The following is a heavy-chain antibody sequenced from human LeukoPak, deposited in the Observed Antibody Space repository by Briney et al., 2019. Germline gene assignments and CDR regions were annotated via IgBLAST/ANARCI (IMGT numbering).Heavy chain of an antibody. V-gene: IGHV4-34*01. D-gene: IGHD5-18*01. CDR1: GGSFSGYY. Sequence: SETLSLTCAVYGGSFSGYYWSWIRQPPGKGLEWIGEINHSGSTTYNPSLKSRVTISADTSKNQFSLKLSSVTAADTAVYYCARGRRAMVYYGMDVWGQGTTVTVSS. CDR3: ARGRRAMVYYGMDV. J-gene: IGHJ6*02. CDR2: INHSGST.